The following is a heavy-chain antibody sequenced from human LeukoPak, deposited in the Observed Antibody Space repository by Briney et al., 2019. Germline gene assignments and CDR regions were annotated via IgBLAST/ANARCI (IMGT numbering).Heavy chain of an antibody. Sequence: GGSLRLSCGASGLTFSNSWMHWVRHIPGKGLVWVSRMYGDMRDISYADSVKGRFTISRDNAKNTVYLQMNSLRGEDTAVYYCARDLGLRGSTWGQGTLVTVSS. CDR2: MYGDMRDI. CDR3: ARDLGLRGST. CDR1: GLTFSNSW. V-gene: IGHV3-74*01. J-gene: IGHJ5*02. D-gene: IGHD5-12*01.